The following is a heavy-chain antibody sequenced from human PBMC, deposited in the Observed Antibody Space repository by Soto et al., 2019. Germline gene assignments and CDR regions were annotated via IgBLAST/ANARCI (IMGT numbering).Heavy chain of an antibody. Sequence: VPAKVSCKASGYTFTSCGISWVRQAPGQGLEWMGWISAYNGNTNYAQKLQGRVTMTTDTSTSTAYMELRSLRSDDTAVYYCARVDLYYDIGTGYYGMEYWGQGTRVTVSS. CDR1: GYTFTSCG. V-gene: IGHV1-18*01. D-gene: IGHD3-9*01. CDR2: ISAYNGNT. CDR3: ARVDLYYDIGTGYYGMEY. J-gene: IGHJ4*02.